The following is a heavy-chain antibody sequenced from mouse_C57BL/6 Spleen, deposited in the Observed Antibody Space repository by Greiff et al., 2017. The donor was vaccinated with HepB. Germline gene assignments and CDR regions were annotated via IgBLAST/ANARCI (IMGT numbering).Heavy chain of an antibody. CDR3: ARGELYYDYDVLAWFAY. Sequence: QVQLQQPGAELVKPGASVKMSCKASGYTFTSYWITWVKQRPGQGLEWIGDIYPGSGSTNYNEKFKSKATLTVDTSSSTAYMQLSSLTSEDSAVYYCARGELYYDYDVLAWFAYWGQGTLVTVSA. CDR1: GYTFTSYW. D-gene: IGHD2-4*01. J-gene: IGHJ3*01. V-gene: IGHV1-55*01. CDR2: IYPGSGST.